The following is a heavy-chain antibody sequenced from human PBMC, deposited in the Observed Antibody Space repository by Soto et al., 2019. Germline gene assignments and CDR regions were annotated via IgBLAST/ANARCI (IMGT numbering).Heavy chain of an antibody. CDR2: ISAYNGNT. CDR1: GYTFTSYG. CDR3: ARVSRAARWGVYAFDI. D-gene: IGHD6-6*01. V-gene: IGHV1-18*01. Sequence: ASVKVSCKASGYTFTSYGISWVRQAPGQGLEWMGWISAYNGNTNYAQKLQGRVTMTTDTSTSTAYMELRCLRSDDTAVYYCARVSRAARWGVYAFDIWGQGTMVTVSS. J-gene: IGHJ3*02.